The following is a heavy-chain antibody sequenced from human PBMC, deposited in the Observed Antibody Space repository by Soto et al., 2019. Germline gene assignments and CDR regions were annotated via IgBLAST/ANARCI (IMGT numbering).Heavy chain of an antibody. Sequence: PGGSLRLSCAASGFTFTTYGMHWVRQAPGKGLEWVAVIWFDGTNKYHADSVKGRFSVSRDKSKNTLYLQMNSLRAEDSAVYYCARDGTRDYDFWSGSSYYYMDVWGKGTTVTVSS. CDR1: GFTFTTYG. J-gene: IGHJ6*03. CDR3: ARDGTRDYDFWSGSSYYYMDV. CDR2: IWFDGTNK. D-gene: IGHD3-3*01. V-gene: IGHV3-33*01.